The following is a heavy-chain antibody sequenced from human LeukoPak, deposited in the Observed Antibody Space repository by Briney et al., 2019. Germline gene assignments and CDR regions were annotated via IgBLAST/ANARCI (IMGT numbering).Heavy chain of an antibody. D-gene: IGHD2-2*01. J-gene: IGHJ3*02. Sequence: SETLSLTCAVYGGSFSGCYWSWIRQPPGKGLEWIGEINHSGSTNYNPSLKSRVTISVDTSKNQFSLKLSSVTAADTAVYYCARDANAFDIWGQGTMVTVSS. V-gene: IGHV4-34*01. CDR1: GGSFSGCY. CDR3: ARDANAFDI. CDR2: INHSGST.